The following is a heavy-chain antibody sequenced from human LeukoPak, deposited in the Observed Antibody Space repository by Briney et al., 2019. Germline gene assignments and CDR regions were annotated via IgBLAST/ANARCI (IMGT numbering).Heavy chain of an antibody. J-gene: IGHJ4*02. CDR3: ARDCEDKYYYGSGSCF. V-gene: IGHV3-48*03. CDR2: ISSSGSTI. D-gene: IGHD3-10*01. Sequence: GGSLRLSCAASGFTFSSYEMNWVRQAPGKGLEWVSYISSSGSTIYYADSVKGRFTISRDNAKNSLYLQMNSLRAEDTAVYYCARDCEDKYYYGSGSCFWGQGTLVTVSS. CDR1: GFTFSSYE.